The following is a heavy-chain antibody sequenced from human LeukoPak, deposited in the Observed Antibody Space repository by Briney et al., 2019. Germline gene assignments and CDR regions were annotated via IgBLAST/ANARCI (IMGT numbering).Heavy chain of an antibody. CDR3: ARGKGSYYDILTGCYLDPYFDY. V-gene: IGHV3-23*01. CDR2: ISGSGGST. J-gene: IGHJ4*02. Sequence: GGSLRLSCAASGFTFSSYAMSWVRQAPGKGLEWVSAISGSGGSTYYAASVKGRFTISRDNSKKTLYLQMNSLRAEDTAVYYCARGKGSYYDILTGCYLDPYFDYWGQGTLVTVSS. D-gene: IGHD3-9*01. CDR1: GFTFSSYA.